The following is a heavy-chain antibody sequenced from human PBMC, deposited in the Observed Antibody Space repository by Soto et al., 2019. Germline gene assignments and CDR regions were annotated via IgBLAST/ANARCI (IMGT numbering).Heavy chain of an antibody. CDR2: ISGSGSNT. J-gene: IGHJ5*02. CDR1: GFPFSSYA. V-gene: IGHV3-23*01. Sequence: EVQVLESGGGLVQPGGSLRLSCAASGFPFSSYAMTWVRQAPGKGLEWVSGISGSGSNTYYRDSVKGRFTISRDSSKNTVYLPMNNLRVEDTAVYYCAKRNGSGQRGNWFDPWGQGTLVTVSS. CDR3: AKRNGSGQRGNWFDP. D-gene: IGHD3-10*01.